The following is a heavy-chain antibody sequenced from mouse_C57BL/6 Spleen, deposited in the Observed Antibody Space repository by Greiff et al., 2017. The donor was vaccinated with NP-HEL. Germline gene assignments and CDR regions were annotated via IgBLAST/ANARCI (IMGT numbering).Heavy chain of an antibody. J-gene: IGHJ3*01. D-gene: IGHD2-5*01. CDR3: ARDYSNLFAY. Sequence: EVKLMESGGGLVKPGGSLKLSCAASGFTFSSYTMSWVRQTPEKRLEWVATISGGGGNTYYPDSVKGRFTISRDNAKNTLYLQMSSLRSEDTALYYCARDYSNLFAYWGQGTLVTVSA. CDR2: ISGGGGNT. CDR1: GFTFSSYT. V-gene: IGHV5-9*01.